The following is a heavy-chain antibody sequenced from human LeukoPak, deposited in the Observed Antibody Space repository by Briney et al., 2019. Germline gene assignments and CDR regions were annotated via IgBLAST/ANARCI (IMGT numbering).Heavy chain of an antibody. CDR3: ARGRFGGGAFDI. CDR2: IKHDGSAA. Sequence: GGSLRLSCAASGFIFSGYWMTWVRQTPGKGLEWVANIKHDGSAANYMDSARGRFTVSRDNAKNSLYLQLNSLRAEDTAVYYCARGRFGGGAFDIWGQGTMVTVSS. J-gene: IGHJ3*02. CDR1: GFIFSGYW. V-gene: IGHV3-7*01. D-gene: IGHD3-10*01.